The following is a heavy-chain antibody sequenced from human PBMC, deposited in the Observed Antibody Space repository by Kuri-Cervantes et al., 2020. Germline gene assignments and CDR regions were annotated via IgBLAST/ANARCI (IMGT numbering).Heavy chain of an antibody. V-gene: IGHV3-13*01. D-gene: IGHD5-24*01. CDR2: IGTADDT. Sequence: LSLTCAASGFTFSSYDMHWVRQATGKGLEWVSAIGTADDTYYPGSVKGRFTISRDNSKNTLYLQMNSLRAEDTAVYYCARDPATIDNYYGMDVWGQGTTVTVSS. CDR1: GFTFSSYD. CDR3: ARDPATIDNYYGMDV. J-gene: IGHJ6*02.